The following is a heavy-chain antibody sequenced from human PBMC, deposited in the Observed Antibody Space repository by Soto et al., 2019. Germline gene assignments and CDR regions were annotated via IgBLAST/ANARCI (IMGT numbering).Heavy chain of an antibody. CDR3: AKGRTFFDF. CDR1: RFAFSDYA. D-gene: IGHD3-16*01. J-gene: IGHJ4*02. Sequence: EVHLLESGGGLVQPGGALRLSCAASRFAFSDYAMTWVRQAPGKGLEWVSDISDGDGATHYADSVKGRFTISRDDSKNTLYLQMDSLGADGAAVYYCAKGRTFFDFWGQGTLVNVSS. CDR2: ISDGDGAT. V-gene: IGHV3-23*01.